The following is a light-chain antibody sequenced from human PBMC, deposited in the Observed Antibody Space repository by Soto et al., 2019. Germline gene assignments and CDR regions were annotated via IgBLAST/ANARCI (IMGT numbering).Light chain of an antibody. CDR1: QSVSSTH. CDR2: GAS. Sequence: IVLKQFSGHLSLSPGERANLSCRARQSVSSTHLAWHQQKPGQAPRLLIYGASSRATGIPDRYSGSGSGTDSTLTISRLEPEDLTVYYCPQYGSSPRTFGQGTKVDI. CDR3: PQYGSSPRT. J-gene: IGKJ1*01. V-gene: IGKV3-20*01.